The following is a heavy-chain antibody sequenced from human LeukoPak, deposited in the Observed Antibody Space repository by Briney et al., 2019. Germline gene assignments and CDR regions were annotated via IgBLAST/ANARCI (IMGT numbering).Heavy chain of an antibody. CDR1: GYTFTSYY. Sequence: ASVKVSCKASGYTFTSYYMHWVRQAPGQGLEWMGWISAYNGNTNYAQKLQGRVTMTTDTSTSTAYMELRSLRSDDTAVYYRARDSNYYDFWSGYLPRSYYYGMDVWGQGTTVTVSS. D-gene: IGHD3-3*01. CDR3: ARDSNYYDFWSGYLPRSYYYGMDV. CDR2: ISAYNGNT. V-gene: IGHV1-18*04. J-gene: IGHJ6*02.